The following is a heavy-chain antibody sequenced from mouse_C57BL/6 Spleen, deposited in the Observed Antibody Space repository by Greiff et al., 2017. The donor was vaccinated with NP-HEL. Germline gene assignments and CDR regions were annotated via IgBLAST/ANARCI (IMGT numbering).Heavy chain of an antibody. Sequence: EVQLQQSGPELVKPGASVKIPCKASGYTFTDYNMDWVKQSHGKSLEWIGDINPNNGGTIYNQKFKGKATLTVDKSSSTAYMELRSLTSEDTAVYYCAIYDYDVFAYWGQGTLVTVSA. J-gene: IGHJ3*01. CDR2: INPNNGGT. V-gene: IGHV1-18*01. CDR1: GYTFTDYN. CDR3: AIYDYDVFAY. D-gene: IGHD2-4*01.